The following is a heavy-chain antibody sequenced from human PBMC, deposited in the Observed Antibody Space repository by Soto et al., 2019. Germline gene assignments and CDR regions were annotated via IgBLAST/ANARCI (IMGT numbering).Heavy chain of an antibody. D-gene: IGHD6-13*01. CDR3: AREALVRDSSSRRNYYYGMDV. CDR1: GVPFSSYA. J-gene: IGHJ6*04. V-gene: IGHV1-69*13. Sequence: SMNPSCKASGVPFSSYAISWARQSPGPGLEWMGGIIPIIGTANYAQKFQGRVTITADESTSTAYMELSSLRSEDTAVYYCAREALVRDSSSRRNYYYGMDVWAEGTTVTVSS. CDR2: IIPIIGTA.